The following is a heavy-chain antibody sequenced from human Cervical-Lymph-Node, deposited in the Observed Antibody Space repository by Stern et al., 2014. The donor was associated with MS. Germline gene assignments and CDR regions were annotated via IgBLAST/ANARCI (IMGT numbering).Heavy chain of an antibody. Sequence: SGPTLVKPTQTLTLTCTFSGFSLSTTGLSVGWIRQPPGKALEWLALIYWDDDKRYSPSLKTRLTITKDTSRNQVVLKMTNMDPVDTGTYYCAHTGFDFLGGSQSYFDYWGQGALVTVSS. CDR3: AHTGFDFLGGSQSYFDY. J-gene: IGHJ4*02. CDR2: IYWDDDK. D-gene: IGHD3-3*01. CDR1: GFSLSTTGLS. V-gene: IGHV2-5*02.